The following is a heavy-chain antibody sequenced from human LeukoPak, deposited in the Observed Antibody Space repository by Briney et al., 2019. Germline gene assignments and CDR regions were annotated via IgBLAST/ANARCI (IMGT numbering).Heavy chain of an antibody. CDR1: GGSISGSSYY. Sequence: SETLSLTCTVSGGSISGSSYYWGWIRQPPGKGLEWIGSIYYSGSTYYNPSLKSRVTISVDKSKNQFSLKLSSVTAADTAVYYCARYIVVVDATRDRVSRHYGMDVWGQGTTVTVSS. CDR2: IYYSGST. D-gene: IGHD2-15*01. V-gene: IGHV4-39*07. J-gene: IGHJ6*02. CDR3: ARYIVVVDATRDRVSRHYGMDV.